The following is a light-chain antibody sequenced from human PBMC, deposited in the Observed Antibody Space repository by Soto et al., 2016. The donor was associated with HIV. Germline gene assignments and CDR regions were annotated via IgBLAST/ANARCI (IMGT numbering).Light chain of an antibody. Sequence: DIRMTQSPSTLSASLGDRVTITCRASQSINKWLAWYQQKPGKAPNLLIYKASTSQSGVPSTFSGSGSGTEFTLIISSLQPDDFATYYCQHYNNYLYTFGPGQGGDQT. V-gene: IGKV1-5*03. J-gene: IGKJ2*01. CDR3: QHYNNYLYT. CDR1: QSINKW. CDR2: KAS.